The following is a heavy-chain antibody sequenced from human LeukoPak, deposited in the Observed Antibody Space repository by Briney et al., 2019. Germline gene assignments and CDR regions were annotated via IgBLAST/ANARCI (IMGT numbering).Heavy chain of an antibody. V-gene: IGHV1-18*01. J-gene: IGHJ4*02. D-gene: IGHD6-13*01. Sequence: GASVKVSCKASGYTFTSYGISWVRQAPGQGLEWMGWISAYNGNTNYAQKLQGRVTMTTDTSTSTAYMELRSLRSDDTAVYYCARATRSGCSSSWYGVYFDYWGQGTLVTVSS. CDR3: ARATRSGCSSSWYGVYFDY. CDR2: ISAYNGNT. CDR1: GYTFTSYG.